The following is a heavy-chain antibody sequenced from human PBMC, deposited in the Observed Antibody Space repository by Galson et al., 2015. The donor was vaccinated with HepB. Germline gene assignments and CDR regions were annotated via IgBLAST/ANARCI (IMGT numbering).Heavy chain of an antibody. CDR2: IYWDDDK. V-gene: IGHV2-5*02. Sequence: PALVKPTQTLTLTCTFSGFSLSTSGVGVGWIRQPPGKALEWLALIYWDDDKRYSPSLKSRLTIIKDTSKNQVVLTMTNMDPVDTATYYCAHRIYDSSTFDYWGQGTLVTVSS. J-gene: IGHJ4*02. CDR3: AHRIYDSSTFDY. D-gene: IGHD3-22*01. CDR1: GFSLSTSGVG.